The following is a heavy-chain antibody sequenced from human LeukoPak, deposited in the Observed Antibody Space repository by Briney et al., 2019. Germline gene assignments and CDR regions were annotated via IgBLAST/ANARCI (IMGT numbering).Heavy chain of an antibody. V-gene: IGHV4-39*01. D-gene: IGHD6-19*01. CDR2: IYYSGST. J-gene: IGHJ4*02. CDR3: ARQVEEQWLVRGFDY. CDR1: GGSISSSSYY. Sequence: PSETLSLTCTVSGGSISSSSYYWGWIRQPPGKGLERIGSIYYSGSTYYNPSLKSRVTISVDTSKIQFSLKLSSVTAADTAVYYCARQVEEQWLVRGFDYWGQGTLVTVSS.